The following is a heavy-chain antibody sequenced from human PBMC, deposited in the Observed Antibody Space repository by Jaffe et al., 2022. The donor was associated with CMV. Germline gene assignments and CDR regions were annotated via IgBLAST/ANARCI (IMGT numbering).Heavy chain of an antibody. J-gene: IGHJ6*03. CDR3: AKDPMEGTIFGVETFMDV. D-gene: IGHD3-3*01. V-gene: IGHV3-23*04. Sequence: EVQLVESGGGLVQPGGSLRLSCAASGFTFSSYAMSWVRQAPGKGLEWVSAISGSGGSTYYADSVKGRFTISRDNSKNTLYLQMNSLRAEDTAVYYCAKDPMEGTIFGVETFMDVWGKGTTVTVSS. CDR2: ISGSGGST. CDR1: GFTFSSYA.